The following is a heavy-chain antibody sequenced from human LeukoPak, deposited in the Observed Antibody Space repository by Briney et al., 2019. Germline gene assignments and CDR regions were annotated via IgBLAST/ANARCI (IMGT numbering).Heavy chain of an antibody. D-gene: IGHD3-9*01. V-gene: IGHV4-31*03. Sequence: SQTLSLTCTVSGGSISSGGYYWSWIRQHPGKGLEWTGCIYNRGNTYYNPSLRSRVTISVDTSKNQFSLKLTSVTAADTAVYYCAREARGNHAILTGYGQARAFDIWGQGTMVTVSS. J-gene: IGHJ3*02. CDR1: GGSISSGGYY. CDR3: AREARGNHAILTGYGQARAFDI. CDR2: IYNRGNT.